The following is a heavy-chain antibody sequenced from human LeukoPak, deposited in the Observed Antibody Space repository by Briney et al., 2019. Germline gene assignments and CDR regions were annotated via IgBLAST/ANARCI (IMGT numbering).Heavy chain of an antibody. J-gene: IGHJ3*02. CDR2: ISSSGST. D-gene: IGHD3-22*01. V-gene: IGHV4-61*02. Sequence: SETLSLTCTVSGDSISSGDYYWSWIRQPAGKGLEWIGRISSSGSTNYNPSLKSRVTISVDTSKNQFSLELSSVTAADTAVYFCARGPYSYDSSGAFDIWGQGTMVTVSS. CDR1: GDSISSGDYY. CDR3: ARGPYSYDSSGAFDI.